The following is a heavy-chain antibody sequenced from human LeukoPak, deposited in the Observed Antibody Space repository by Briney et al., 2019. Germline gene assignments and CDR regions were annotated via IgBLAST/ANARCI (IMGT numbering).Heavy chain of an antibody. Sequence: GGSLRLSCAASGFTFSDYTMQWVRQAPGKGLEWVALLPPDGSYQYYADSLKGRFTISRDNFKNALYLQMNSLRLEDTAVYYCARGLHDRSWYGAHWGQGTLLSVTS. CDR3: ARGLHDRSWYGAH. J-gene: IGHJ4*02. V-gene: IGHV3-30*04. D-gene: IGHD6-13*01. CDR1: GFTFSDYT. CDR2: LPPDGSYQ.